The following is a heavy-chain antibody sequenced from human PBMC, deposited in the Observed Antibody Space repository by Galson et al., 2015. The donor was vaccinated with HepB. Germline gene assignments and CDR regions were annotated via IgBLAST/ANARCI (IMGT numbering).Heavy chain of an antibody. CDR1: GFTFSSYY. Sequence: SLRLSCAASGFTFSSYYMNWVRQAPGKGLEWVSYISSSSSYTNYADSVKGRFTISRDNAKNSLYLQMNSLRAEDTAVYYCAREKTGDLGNWGQGTLVTVSS. J-gene: IGHJ4*02. V-gene: IGHV3-11*06. CDR3: AREKTGDLGN. D-gene: IGHD1-1*01. CDR2: ISSSSSYT.